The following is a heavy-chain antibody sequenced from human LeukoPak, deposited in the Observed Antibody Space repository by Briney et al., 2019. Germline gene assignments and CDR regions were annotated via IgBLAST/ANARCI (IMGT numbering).Heavy chain of an antibody. D-gene: IGHD3-3*01. Sequence: SETLSLTCTVSGGSISSYYWSWIRQPPGKGLEWIGYIYYSGSTNYNPSLKSRVTISVDTSKNQFSLKLSSVTAADTAVYYCARSSYDFWSGYYNWFDPWGQGTLVTVSS. CDR3: ARSSYDFWSGYYNWFDP. CDR2: IYYSGST. V-gene: IGHV4-59*01. J-gene: IGHJ5*02. CDR1: GGSISSYY.